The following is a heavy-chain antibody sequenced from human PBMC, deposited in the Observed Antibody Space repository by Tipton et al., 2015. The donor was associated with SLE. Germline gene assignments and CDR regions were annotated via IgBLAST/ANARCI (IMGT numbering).Heavy chain of an antibody. CDR2: IWYDGSNK. CDR3: AKDRRGARDAFDI. J-gene: IGHJ3*02. D-gene: IGHD3-10*01. CDR1: GFTFSSYG. Sequence: SLRLSCAASGFTFSSYGMHWVRQAPGKGLEWVAVIWYDGSNKYYADSVKGRFTISRDNSKNTLYLQMNSLRAEDTAVYYCAKDRRGARDAFDIWGQGTMVTVSS. V-gene: IGHV3-33*06.